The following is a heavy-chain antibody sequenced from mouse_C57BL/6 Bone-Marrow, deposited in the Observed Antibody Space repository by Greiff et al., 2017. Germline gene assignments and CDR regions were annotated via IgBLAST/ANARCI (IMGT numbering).Heavy chain of an antibody. V-gene: IGHV1-59*01. CDR3: ARKGSFAY. J-gene: IGHJ3*01. CDR1: GYTFTSYW. Sequence: QVQLQQPGAELVRPGTSVKLSCKASGYTFTSYWMHWVKQRPGQGLEWIGVIDPSDSYTNYNQKFKGKATLTVDTSSSTAYMQLSSLTSEDSAVYYCARKGSFAYWGQGTLVTGSA. CDR2: IDPSDSYT.